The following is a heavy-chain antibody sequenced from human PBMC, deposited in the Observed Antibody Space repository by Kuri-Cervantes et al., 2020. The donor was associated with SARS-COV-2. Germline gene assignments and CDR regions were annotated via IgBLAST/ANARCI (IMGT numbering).Heavy chain of an antibody. CDR2: IYSGGST. V-gene: IGHV3-66*02. CDR3: ARVEVAGMSYGMDV. D-gene: IGHD6-19*01. CDR1: GFTVSSNY. J-gene: IGHJ6*02. Sequence: ETLSLTCAASGFTVSSNYMSWVRQAPGKGLEWVSVIYSGGSTYYADSVKGRFTISRDNSKNTLYLQMNSLRAEDTAVYYCARVEVAGMSYGMDVWGQGTMVTVSS.